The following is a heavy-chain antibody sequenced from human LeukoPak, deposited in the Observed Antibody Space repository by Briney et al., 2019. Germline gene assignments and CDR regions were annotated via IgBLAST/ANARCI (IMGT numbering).Heavy chain of an antibody. CDR2: MNPNSGNT. CDR3: ARAAETIVVVPAASSYYYYYGMDV. CDR1: GYTFTSYD. J-gene: IGHJ6*02. V-gene: IGHV1-8*01. Sequence: ASVKVSCKASGYTFTSYDINWVRQATGQGLEWMGWMNPNSGNTGYAQKFQGRVTTTRNTSISTAYMELSSLRSEDTAVYYCARAAETIVVVPAASSYYYYYGMDVWGQGTTVTVSS. D-gene: IGHD2-2*01.